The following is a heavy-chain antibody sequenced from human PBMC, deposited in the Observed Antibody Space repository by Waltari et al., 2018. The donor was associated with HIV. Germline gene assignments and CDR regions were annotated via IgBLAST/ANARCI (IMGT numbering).Heavy chain of an antibody. CDR2: IRGGGET. Sequence: QLLESGGGLVEPGGSLRHSCGASGFIFTDFAMDWVRQAPGKGLEWVSAIRGGGETFYADSVKGRFTISRDNSKNTLYLQMNSLRADDAAVYYCVKDSGRAADVFDLWGQGTMVTVSS. CDR1: GFIFTDFA. V-gene: IGHV3-23*01. D-gene: IGHD3-10*01. J-gene: IGHJ3*01. CDR3: VKDSGRAADVFDL.